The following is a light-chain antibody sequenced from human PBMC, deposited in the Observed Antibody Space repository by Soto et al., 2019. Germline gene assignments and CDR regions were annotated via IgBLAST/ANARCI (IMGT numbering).Light chain of an antibody. CDR1: SSDVGAYNQ. V-gene: IGLV2-14*03. Sequence: QSVLTQPASVSGSPGQSITISCTGTSSDVGAYNQVSWYQQHPGKVPKLMSYDVSDRTSGVSNRCSGSKSGNTASLTISGLQAEGEADYYCSSFTRSNSYVFVTGTKLTVL. J-gene: IGLJ1*01. CDR2: DVS. CDR3: SSFTRSNSYV.